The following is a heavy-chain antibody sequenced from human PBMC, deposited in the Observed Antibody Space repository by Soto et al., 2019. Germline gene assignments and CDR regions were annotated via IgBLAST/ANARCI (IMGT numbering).Heavy chain of an antibody. CDR3: AREEEGYDYVWGSYDITSRAPAN. CDR1: GGTFSSYA. J-gene: IGHJ4*02. CDR2: IIPIFGTA. Sequence: QVQLVQSGAEVKKPGSSVKVSCKASGGTFSSYAISWVRQAPGQGLEWMGGIIPIFGTANYAQKFQGRVTINADESTSTAYMGLSSLRSEDTAVYYCAREEEGYDYVWGSYDITSRAPANWGQGTLVTVSS. V-gene: IGHV1-69*01. D-gene: IGHD3-16*01.